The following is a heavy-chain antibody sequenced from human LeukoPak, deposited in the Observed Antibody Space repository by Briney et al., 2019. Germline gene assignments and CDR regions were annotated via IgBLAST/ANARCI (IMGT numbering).Heavy chain of an antibody. CDR1: GFTFSNAW. Sequence: PGGSLRLSCAASGFTFSNAWMSWARQAPGKGLEWVGRIKSKTDGGTTDYAAPVKGRFTISRDDSKNTLYLQMNSLKTEDTAVYYCTTDRGWYYFDYWGQGTLVTVSS. D-gene: IGHD6-19*01. CDR3: TTDRGWYYFDY. J-gene: IGHJ4*02. V-gene: IGHV3-15*01. CDR2: IKSKTDGGTT.